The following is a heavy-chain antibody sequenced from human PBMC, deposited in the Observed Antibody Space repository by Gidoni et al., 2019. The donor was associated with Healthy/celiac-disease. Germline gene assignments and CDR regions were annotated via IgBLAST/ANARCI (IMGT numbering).Heavy chain of an antibody. D-gene: IGHD3-9*01. CDR1: GYSFTSYW. Sequence: EVQLVQSGAEVKKPGESLKISCKGSGYSFTSYWIGWVRQMPGKGLEWMGIIYPGDSDTRYSPAFQGQVTISADKSISTAYLQWSSLKASDTAMYYCARFRLRYFDWLLAGDYWGQGTLVTVSS. CDR2: IYPGDSDT. CDR3: ARFRLRYFDWLLAGDY. V-gene: IGHV5-51*01. J-gene: IGHJ4*02.